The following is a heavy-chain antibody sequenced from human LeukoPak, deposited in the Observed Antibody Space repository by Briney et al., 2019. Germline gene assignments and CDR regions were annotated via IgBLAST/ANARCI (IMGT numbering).Heavy chain of an antibody. V-gene: IGHV3-21*01. CDR1: GFTLSSYS. J-gene: IGHJ6*03. D-gene: IGHD3-16*01. Sequence: GGSLRLSCAASGFTLSSYSMNWVRQAQGKGLEWVSAISGSSSHIYYGDSVKGRFTISRDNAKNSLYLQMNSLRAEDTAVYYCARVWDYYFYMDVWGKGTTVTVSS. CDR3: ARVWDYYFYMDV. CDR2: ISGSSSHI.